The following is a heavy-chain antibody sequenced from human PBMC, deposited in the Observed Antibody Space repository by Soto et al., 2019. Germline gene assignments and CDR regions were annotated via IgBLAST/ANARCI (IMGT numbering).Heavy chain of an antibody. Sequence: GGSLRLSCAATGFTFSSYWMSWVRQAPGKGLEWVANIKQDGSEKYYVDSVKGRFTISRDNAKNSLYLQMNSLRAEDTAVYYCAREDSSSPGPYFDYWGQGTLVTVSS. CDR1: GFTFSSYW. CDR2: IKQDGSEK. J-gene: IGHJ4*02. V-gene: IGHV3-7*01. CDR3: AREDSSSPGPYFDY. D-gene: IGHD6-6*01.